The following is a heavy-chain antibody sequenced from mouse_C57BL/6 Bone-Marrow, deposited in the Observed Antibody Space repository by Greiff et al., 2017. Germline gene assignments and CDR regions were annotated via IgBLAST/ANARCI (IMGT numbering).Heavy chain of an antibody. V-gene: IGHV5-16*01. Sequence: EVKLMESEGGLVQPGSSMKLSCTASGFTFSDSYMAWVRQVPEKGLEWVANINYDGSSTYYLDSLKSHFIISKDNAKNILYLQMSSLKSEDTATYYCAREFTTVVATDYAMDYWGQGTSVTVSS. D-gene: IGHD1-1*01. CDR3: AREFTTVVATDYAMDY. CDR1: GFTFSDSY. J-gene: IGHJ4*01. CDR2: INYDGSST.